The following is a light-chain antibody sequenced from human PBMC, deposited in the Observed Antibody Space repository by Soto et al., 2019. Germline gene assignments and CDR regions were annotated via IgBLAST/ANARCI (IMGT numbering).Light chain of an antibody. CDR2: KAS. V-gene: IGKV1-5*03. J-gene: IGKJ1*01. CDR3: QQYNGFSRT. CDR1: QSIESW. Sequence: DIQMTQSPSTLSASVGDRVTITCRASQSIESWLAWYQQKPGKPPKLLIYKASSLETGVPPRFTGSGSGTEFTLTISSLQPDDFATYYCQQYNGFSRTFGQGTKVDIK.